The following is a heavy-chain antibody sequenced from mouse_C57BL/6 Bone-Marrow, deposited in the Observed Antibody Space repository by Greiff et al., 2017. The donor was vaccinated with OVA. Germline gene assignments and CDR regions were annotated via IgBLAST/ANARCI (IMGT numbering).Heavy chain of an antibody. CDR3: ARSSSYAFAY. V-gene: IGHV1-66*01. CDR2: IYPGSGNT. J-gene: IGHJ3*01. CDR1: GYTFTGYW. D-gene: IGHD1-1*01. Sequence: QVQLQQSGAELMKPGASVKLSCKATGYTFTGYWIEWVKQRPGQGLEWIGWIYPGSGNTKYNEKFKGKATLTADTSSSTAYMQLSSLTSEDSAVYYCARSSSYAFAYWDQGTLVTVSA.